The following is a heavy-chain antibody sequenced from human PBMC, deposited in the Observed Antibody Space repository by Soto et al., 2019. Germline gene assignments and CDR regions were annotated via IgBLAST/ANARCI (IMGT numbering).Heavy chain of an antibody. V-gene: IGHV3-30-3*01. CDR3: ARPPPFN. Sequence: QVQLVESGRGAVQPGRALRLSCAASGCAFRSYAMHWVRQAPGKGLEWVAVISYDGSNKYYADSVKGRFTISRDNSKNTLYLQMNSLRAEDTAVYYCARPPPFNWGQGTLVTVSS. CDR1: GCAFRSYA. J-gene: IGHJ4*02. D-gene: IGHD3-10*01. CDR2: ISYDGSNK.